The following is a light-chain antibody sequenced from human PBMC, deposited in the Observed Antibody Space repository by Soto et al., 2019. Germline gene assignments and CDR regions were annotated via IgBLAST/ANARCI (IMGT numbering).Light chain of an antibody. J-gene: IGKJ1*01. CDR3: QQYAYWPET. CDR2: GAS. V-gene: IGKV3-20*01. Sequence: EIVFTQSPGTLSLSPGERATLPCRASQSLSSNYLAWYQQKPGQAPRLLIYGASTRATGVPDRFSGSGSGTDFTLTISRLEPEDFAVYYCQQYAYWPETFGQGTKVDI. CDR1: QSLSSNY.